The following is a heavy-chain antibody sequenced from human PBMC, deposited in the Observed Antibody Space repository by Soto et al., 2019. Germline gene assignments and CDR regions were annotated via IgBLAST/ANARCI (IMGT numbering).Heavy chain of an antibody. CDR2: IIPVLVRT. CDR3: AAGGRDGYIK. CDR1: RDTFNSYA. J-gene: IGHJ4*02. V-gene: IGHV1-69*13. Sequence: SSVKVSCKASRDTFNSYAITWVRQAPGQVLEWVGGIIPVLVRTKYAQKFQGRVTMTADESTSTAYMELSGLRSEDKAVYYCAAGGRDGYIKWGQGTQVTVS. D-gene: IGHD5-12*01.